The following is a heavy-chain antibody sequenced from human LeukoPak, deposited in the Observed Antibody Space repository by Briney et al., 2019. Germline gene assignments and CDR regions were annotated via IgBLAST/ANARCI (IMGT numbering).Heavy chain of an antibody. CDR3: ARHRRDDYNRKLDY. CDR1: GYSFTSYW. D-gene: IGHD5-24*01. V-gene: IGHV5-51*01. J-gene: IGHJ4*02. CDR2: INPPDSDT. Sequence: GESLKISCKGSGYSFTSYWIAWARQMPGKGLEWIGFINPPDSDTRYSPSFQGQVTISSDKSISTVYLQWSSLKASDTAMYYCARHRRDDYNRKLDYWGQGTLVTVSS.